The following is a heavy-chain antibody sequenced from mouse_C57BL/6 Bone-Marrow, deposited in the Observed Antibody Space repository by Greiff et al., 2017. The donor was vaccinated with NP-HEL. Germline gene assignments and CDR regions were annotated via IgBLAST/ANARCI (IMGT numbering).Heavy chain of an antibody. CDR1: GYTFTSYW. D-gene: IGHD2-3*01. Sequence: QVQLQQPGAELVKPGASVKLSCKASGYTFTSYWMHWVKQRPGQGLEWIGMIHPNSGSTNYNEKFKSKATLTVDKSSSTAYMQLSSLTSEDSAVYYCARRDDYWYFDVWGTGTTVTVSS. CDR2: IHPNSGST. J-gene: IGHJ1*03. V-gene: IGHV1-64*01. CDR3: ARRDDYWYFDV.